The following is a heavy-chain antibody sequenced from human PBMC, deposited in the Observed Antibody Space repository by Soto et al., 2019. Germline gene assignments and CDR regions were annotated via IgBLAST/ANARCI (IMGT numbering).Heavy chain of an antibody. CDR2: IYSGGNT. CDR3: ARDSSGWYLPFY. J-gene: IGHJ4*02. D-gene: IGHD6-19*01. CDR1: GFTVSRNY. Sequence: GGSLRLSCAASGFTVSRNYMSWVRQAPGKGLEWVSIIYSGGNTYYADAVKGRFTISRDNSKNTLYLQMNSLRAEDTAVYYCARDSSGWYLPFYWSQGTLVTVSS. V-gene: IGHV3-66*01.